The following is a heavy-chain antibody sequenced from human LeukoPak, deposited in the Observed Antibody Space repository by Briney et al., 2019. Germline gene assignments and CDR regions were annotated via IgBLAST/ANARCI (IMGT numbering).Heavy chain of an antibody. CDR1: GYSISSGYY. CDR2: IYHSGST. V-gene: IGHV4-38-2*02. Sequence: PSETLSLTCTVSGYSISSGYYWGWIRQPPGKGLEWIGSIYHSGSTYYNPSLKSRVTISVDTSKNQFSLKLSSVTAADTAVYYCASSPSGSLDYWGQGTLVTVSS. D-gene: IGHD1-26*01. CDR3: ASSPSGSLDY. J-gene: IGHJ4*02.